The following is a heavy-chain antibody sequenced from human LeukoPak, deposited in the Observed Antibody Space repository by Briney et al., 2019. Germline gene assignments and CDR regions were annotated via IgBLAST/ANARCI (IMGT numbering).Heavy chain of an antibody. CDR3: ARDSAAAQPAYYYYMDV. J-gene: IGHJ6*03. CDR1: GYTFTSYG. Sequence: ASVKVSCKASGYTFTSYGISWVRQAPGQGLEWMGWISVYTGNTNYAQQLQGRATMTTDTSTSTAYMELTSLRSDDTAVYYCARDSAAAQPAYYYYMDVWGKGTTVTVSS. CDR2: ISVYTGNT. V-gene: IGHV1-18*01. D-gene: IGHD6-13*01.